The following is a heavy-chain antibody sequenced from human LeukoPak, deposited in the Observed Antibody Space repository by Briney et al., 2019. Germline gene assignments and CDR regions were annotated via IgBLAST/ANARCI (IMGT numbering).Heavy chain of an antibody. Sequence: PSETLSLTCAVSGHSISSNYYCGWIRQPPGKGLEWIGSIYHNGETYYSPSLKSRVTMSVDTSKNQFSLKLNSVTAADTAVYYCARQIDREVPVDSDHWGQGTLVTVSS. CDR1: GHSISSNYY. CDR2: IYHNGET. D-gene: IGHD2-2*01. V-gene: IGHV4-38-2*01. CDR3: ARQIDREVPVDSDH. J-gene: IGHJ4*02.